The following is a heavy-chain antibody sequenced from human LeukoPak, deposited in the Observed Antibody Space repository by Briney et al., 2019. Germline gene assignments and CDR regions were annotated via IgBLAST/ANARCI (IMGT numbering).Heavy chain of an antibody. CDR1: GFTVSSNY. CDR3: AREFAPTMIVVVNDY. Sequence: GGSLRLSCAASGFTVSSNYMSWVRQAPGKGLEWVANIKQDGSEKYYVDSVKGRFTISRDNAKNSLYLQMNSLRAEDTAVYYCAREFAPTMIVVVNDYWGQGTLVTVSS. D-gene: IGHD3-22*01. J-gene: IGHJ4*02. CDR2: IKQDGSEK. V-gene: IGHV3-7*01.